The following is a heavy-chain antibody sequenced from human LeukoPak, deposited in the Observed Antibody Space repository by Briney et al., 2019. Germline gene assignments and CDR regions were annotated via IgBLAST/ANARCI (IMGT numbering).Heavy chain of an antibody. CDR2: IRYDGSNK. J-gene: IGHJ5*02. V-gene: IGHV3-30*02. CDR1: GFTFSSYG. Sequence: PGGSLRLSCAASGFTFSSYGMHWVRQAPGKGLEWVAFIRYDGSNKYYADSVKGRFTISRDNSKNTLYLQMNSLRAEDTAVYYCAKDRCSSTSCYGGDWFGPWGQGTLVTVSS. CDR3: AKDRCSSTSCYGGDWFGP. D-gene: IGHD2-2*01.